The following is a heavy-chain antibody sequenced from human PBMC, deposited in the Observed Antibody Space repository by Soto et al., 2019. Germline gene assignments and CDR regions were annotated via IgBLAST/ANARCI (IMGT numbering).Heavy chain of an antibody. CDR2: ISGSGGST. J-gene: IGHJ5*02. Sequence: QLGGSLRLSCAASGFTFSSYAMSWVRQAPGKGLEWVSAISGSGGSTYYADSVKGRFTISRDNSKNTLYLQMNSLRAEDTAVYYCAKGTGYSSSFNWFDPWGQGTLVTVSS. CDR1: GFTFSSYA. D-gene: IGHD6-13*01. V-gene: IGHV3-23*01. CDR3: AKGTGYSSSFNWFDP.